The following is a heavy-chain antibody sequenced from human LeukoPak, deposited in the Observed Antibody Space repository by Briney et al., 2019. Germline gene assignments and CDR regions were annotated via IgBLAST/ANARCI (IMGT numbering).Heavy chain of an antibody. D-gene: IGHD6-13*01. Sequence: PGGSLRLSCAASGFTFSSYSMNWVRQAPGKGLEWVSSISSSSSYIYYADSVKGRFTISRDNSKNTLYLQMNSLRAEDTAVYYCAKTGTYYYYYYMDVWGKGTTVTISS. V-gene: IGHV3-21*01. CDR2: ISSSSSYI. J-gene: IGHJ6*03. CDR3: AKTGTYYYYYYMDV. CDR1: GFTFSSYS.